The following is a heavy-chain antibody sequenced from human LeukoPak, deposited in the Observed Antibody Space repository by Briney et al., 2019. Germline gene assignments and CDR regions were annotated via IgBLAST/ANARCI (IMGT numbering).Heavy chain of an antibody. CDR3: AKSAPGQQLVPGYFDY. D-gene: IGHD6-6*01. Sequence: PGGSLRLSCAASGYTFSSYGMHWVRQAPGKGLEWVAFIRFDGSNKYYADSVKGRFTISRDNSKNTLYLQMNSLRAEDTAVYYCAKSAPGQQLVPGYFDYWGQGTLVTVSS. J-gene: IGHJ4*02. CDR2: IRFDGSNK. CDR1: GYTFSSYG. V-gene: IGHV3-30*02.